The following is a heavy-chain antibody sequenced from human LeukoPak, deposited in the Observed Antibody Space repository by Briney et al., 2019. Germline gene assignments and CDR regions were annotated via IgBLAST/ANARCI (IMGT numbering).Heavy chain of an antibody. V-gene: IGHV4-38-2*01. D-gene: IGHD3-10*01. Sequence: PSETLSLTCAVSGYSISSGYYWGWIRQPPGKGLEWIGSIYHSGSTYYSPSLKSRVTISVDTSKNQFSLKLSSVTAADTAVHYCARGPITMVRGVLPALYWFDPWGQGTLVTVSS. J-gene: IGHJ5*02. CDR2: IYHSGST. CDR3: ARGPITMVRGVLPALYWFDP. CDR1: GYSISSGYY.